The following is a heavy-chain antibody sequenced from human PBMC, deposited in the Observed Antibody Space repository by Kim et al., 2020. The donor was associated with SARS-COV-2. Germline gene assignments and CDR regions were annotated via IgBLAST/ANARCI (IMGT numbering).Heavy chain of an antibody. J-gene: IGHJ2*01. CDR3: ARVKVDSSGYYSNWYFDL. V-gene: IGHV3-66*02. CDR1: GFTVSSNY. CDR2: IYSGGST. Sequence: GGSLRLSCAASGFTVSSNYMSWVRQAPGKGLEWVSVIYSGGSTYYADSVKGRFTISRDNSKNTLYLQMNSLRAEDTAVYYCARVKVDSSGYYSNWYFDLWGRGTLVTVSS. D-gene: IGHD3-22*01.